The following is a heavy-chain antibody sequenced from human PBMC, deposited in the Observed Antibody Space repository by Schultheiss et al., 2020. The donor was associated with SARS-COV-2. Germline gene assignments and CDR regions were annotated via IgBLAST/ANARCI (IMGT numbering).Heavy chain of an antibody. Sequence: SETLSLTCSVSGGSISSGDYYWSWIRQSPGKGLEWIGSIYYSGSTYYNPSLKSRVTISVDTSKNQFSLKLRSVTAADTAVFYCARRRYYDSYGGRNWFDPWGQGTLVTVSS. CDR1: GGSISSGDYY. CDR2: IYYSGST. V-gene: IGHV4-39*01. CDR3: ARRRYYDSYGGRNWFDP. D-gene: IGHD3-22*01. J-gene: IGHJ5*02.